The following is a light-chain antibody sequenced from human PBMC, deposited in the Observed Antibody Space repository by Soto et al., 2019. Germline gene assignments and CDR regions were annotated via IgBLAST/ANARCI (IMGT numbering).Light chain of an antibody. CDR3: QEYNTWPWT. CDR1: QSVNSN. CDR2: GAS. Sequence: ETVMTQPPATLSVSPGARAPLSCRASQSVNSNLAWYQQKLGQAPRVLIFGASTRATGIPARFSGSGSGTEFSLTINSLQSEDFAVYYCQEYNTWPWTFGQGTKVDIK. V-gene: IGKV3-15*01. J-gene: IGKJ1*01.